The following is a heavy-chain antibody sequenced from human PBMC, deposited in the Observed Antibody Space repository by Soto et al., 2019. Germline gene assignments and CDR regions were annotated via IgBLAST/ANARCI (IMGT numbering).Heavy chain of an antibody. CDR1: GFTFSSYW. CDR3: VREPPGSYYYYYYGMDV. CDR2: IKQDGSEK. D-gene: IGHD3-10*01. V-gene: IGHV3-7*01. J-gene: IGHJ6*02. Sequence: GGSLRLSCAASGFTFSSYWMSWVRQAPGKGLEWVANIKQDGSEKYYVDSVKGRFTISRDNAKNSLYLQMNSLRAEDTAVYYCVREPPGSYYYYYYGMDVWGQGTTVTVSS.